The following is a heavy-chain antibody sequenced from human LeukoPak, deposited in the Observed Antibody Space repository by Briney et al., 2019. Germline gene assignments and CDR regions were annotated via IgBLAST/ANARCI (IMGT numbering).Heavy chain of an antibody. V-gene: IGHV4-59*01. Sequence: SETLSLTCTVSGGSISSYYWSWIRQPPGKGLEWIGYIYYSGSTNYNPSLKSRVTISVDTSKNQFSLKLSSVTAADKAVYYRARDSSGYPTYWGQGTLVTVSS. CDR3: ARDSSGYPTY. D-gene: IGHD3-22*01. CDR2: IYYSGST. CDR1: GGSISSYY. J-gene: IGHJ4*02.